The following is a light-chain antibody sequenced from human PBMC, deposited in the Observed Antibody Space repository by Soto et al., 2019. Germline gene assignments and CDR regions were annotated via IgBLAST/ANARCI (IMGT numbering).Light chain of an antibody. Sequence: QSLLTQPASVSGSPGQSITIPCTGTSSDVGGYNYVSWYQQHPGKAPKLMIYDVSNRPSGVSNRFSGSKSGNTASLTISGLQAEDEADYYCSSYTSSSTLVFGTGTKVTVL. J-gene: IGLJ1*01. CDR3: SSYTSSSTLV. CDR1: SSDVGGYNY. CDR2: DVS. V-gene: IGLV2-14*01.